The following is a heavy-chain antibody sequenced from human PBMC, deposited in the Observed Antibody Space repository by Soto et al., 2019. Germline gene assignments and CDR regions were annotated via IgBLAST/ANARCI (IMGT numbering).Heavy chain of an antibody. V-gene: IGHV3-48*02. CDR3: VRGSRANCFDL. CDR2: VSPGGDTV. Sequence: DVQLAESWGGLVQPGGSLRLSCVASGFPYSVYSMDWVRQVPGKGLEWLAYVSPGGDTVHYADSVNGRFFISRDTPRNSVFLQMNSLRHEDTAVYYCVRGSRANCFDLWGPGTVVTVSS. CDR1: GFPYSVYS. J-gene: IGHJ3*01.